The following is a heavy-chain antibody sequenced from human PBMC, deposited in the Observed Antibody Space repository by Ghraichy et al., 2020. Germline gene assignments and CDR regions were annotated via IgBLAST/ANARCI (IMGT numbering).Heavy chain of an antibody. CDR2: INHSGST. D-gene: IGHD3-10*01. CDR1: GGSFSGYY. J-gene: IGHJ6*02. V-gene: IGHV4-34*01. Sequence: SETLSLTCAVYGGSFSGYYWSWIRQPPGKGLEWIGEINHSGSTNYNPSLKSRVTISVDTSKNQFSLKLSSVTAADTAVYYCARGGGRVHYGSGSYYKPPLYYYGMDVWGQGTTVTVSS. CDR3: ARGGGRVHYGSGSYYKPPLYYYGMDV.